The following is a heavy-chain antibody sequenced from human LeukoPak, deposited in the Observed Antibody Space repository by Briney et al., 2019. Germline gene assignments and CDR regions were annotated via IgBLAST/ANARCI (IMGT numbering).Heavy chain of an antibody. CDR3: AKGGKWDVTPFDY. CDR2: ISGGGGST. CDR1: GFTFTSYS. J-gene: IGHJ4*02. Sequence: GGSLRLSCAASGFTFTSYSMNWVRQAPGKGLEWVSTISGGGGSTYYADSVKGRFTISRDNSKNTLYLQVNSLRAEDTAVYYCAKGGKWDVTPFDYWGQGALVTVSS. D-gene: IGHD1-26*01. V-gene: IGHV3-23*01.